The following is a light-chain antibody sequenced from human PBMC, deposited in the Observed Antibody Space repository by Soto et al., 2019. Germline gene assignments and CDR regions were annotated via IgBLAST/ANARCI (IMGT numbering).Light chain of an antibody. CDR2: EVT. CDR3: SSFTTSSTVV. V-gene: IGLV2-14*01. CDR1: SSDVAIYKY. Sequence: QSALTQPASVSGSPGQSITISCTGTSSDVAIYKYVSWYQQHPGKAPNLMIYEVTNRPSGVSNRFSGSKSGNTASLTISGLQDEDEADYYCSSFTTSSTVVFGGGTKLTVL. J-gene: IGLJ2*01.